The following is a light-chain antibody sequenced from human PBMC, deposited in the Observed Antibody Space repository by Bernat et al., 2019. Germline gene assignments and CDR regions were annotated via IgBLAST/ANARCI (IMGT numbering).Light chain of an antibody. Sequence: QSALTQPASVSGSPGQSITISCTGTSSDVGTYNLVSWYQHHPGKAPKVMIYEGSKRPSGVSNRFSGSKSGNTASLTISGLQAEDEADYYCCLYAGSSTYVFGSGTKVTVL. CDR3: CLYAGSSTYV. V-gene: IGLV2-23*01. J-gene: IGLJ1*01. CDR1: SSDVGTYNL. CDR2: EGS.